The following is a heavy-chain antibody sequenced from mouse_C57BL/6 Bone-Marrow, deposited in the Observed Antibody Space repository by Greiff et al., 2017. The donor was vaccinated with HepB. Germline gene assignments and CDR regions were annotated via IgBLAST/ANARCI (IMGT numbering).Heavy chain of an antibody. Sequence: VQLQQPGAELVKPGASVKLSCKASGYTFTSYWMHWVKQRPGQGLEWIGMIHPNSGSTNYNEKFKSKATLTVDKSSSTAYMQLSSLTSEDSAVYYCARGPHYGSSFYAMDYWGQGTSVTVSS. CDR2: IHPNSGST. V-gene: IGHV1-64*01. CDR3: ARGPHYGSSFYAMDY. D-gene: IGHD1-1*01. CDR1: GYTFTSYW. J-gene: IGHJ4*01.